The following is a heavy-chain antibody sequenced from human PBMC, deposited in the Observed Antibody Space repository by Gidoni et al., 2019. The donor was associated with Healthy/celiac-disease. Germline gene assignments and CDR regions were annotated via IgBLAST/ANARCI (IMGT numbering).Heavy chain of an antibody. Sequence: QVQLVQSGAEVKQPGASVKVSCKASGYTFTSYGISWVRQGPGQGLEWMGCLSAYNGNTNYGQKLQGRVTMTTDTSTSTAYMELRSLRSDDTAVYYCARACPPFRYYYYYMDVWGKGTTVTVSS. CDR2: LSAYNGNT. CDR3: ARACPPFRYYYYYMDV. D-gene: IGHD3-10*01. J-gene: IGHJ6*03. V-gene: IGHV1-18*01. CDR1: GYTFTSYG.